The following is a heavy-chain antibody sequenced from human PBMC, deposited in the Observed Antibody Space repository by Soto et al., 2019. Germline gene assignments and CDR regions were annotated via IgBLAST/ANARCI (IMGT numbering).Heavy chain of an antibody. D-gene: IGHD3-3*01. J-gene: IGHJ4*02. CDR2: ISGSGGST. CDR3: AKEGDDFWSGYYIDY. Sequence: GGSLRLSCAASGFTFSSYAMSWVRQAPGKGLEWVSAISGSGGSTYYADSVKGRFTIPRDNSKNTLYLQMNSLRAEDTAVYYCAKEGDDFWSGYYIDYWGQGTLVTVSS. V-gene: IGHV3-23*01. CDR1: GFTFSSYA.